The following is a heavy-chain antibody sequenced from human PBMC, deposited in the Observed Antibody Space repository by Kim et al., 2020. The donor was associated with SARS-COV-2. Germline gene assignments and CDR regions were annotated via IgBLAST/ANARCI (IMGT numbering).Heavy chain of an antibody. CDR2: ISAYNGNT. CDR1: GYTFTSYG. CDR3: ARVHGDSPVYYYYGMDV. J-gene: IGHJ6*02. V-gene: IGHV1-18*01. Sequence: ASVKVSCKASGYTFTSYGISWVRQAPGQGLEWMGWISAYNGNTNYAQKLQGRVTMTTDTSTSTAYMELRSLRSDDTAVYYCARVHGDSPVYYYYGMDVWGQGTTVTVSS. D-gene: IGHD4-17*01.